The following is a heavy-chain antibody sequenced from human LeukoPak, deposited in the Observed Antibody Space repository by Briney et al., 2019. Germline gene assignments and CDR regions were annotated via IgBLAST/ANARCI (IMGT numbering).Heavy chain of an antibody. CDR2: VSPGGST. Sequence: PSQTLSLTCTVSGVSISSTGYYWGWLRQPQGKGLEWIGEVSPGGSTRYNPSLRSRVTISLDTSRSRFSLRLSSVTAADTGVYYCARLSVIVGAALEYYYYYMDVWGQGTTVTVSS. CDR1: GVSISSTGYY. CDR3: ARLSVIVGAALEYYYYYMDV. J-gene: IGHJ6*03. V-gene: IGHV4-39*01. D-gene: IGHD1-26*01.